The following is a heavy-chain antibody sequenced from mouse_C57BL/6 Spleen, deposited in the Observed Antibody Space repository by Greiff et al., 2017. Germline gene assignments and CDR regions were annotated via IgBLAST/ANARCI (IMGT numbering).Heavy chain of an antibody. Sequence: VQLQQPGPGLVQPSQSLSITCTVSGFSLTSYGVHWVRQSPGKGLEWLGVIWSGGSTDYNAAFVSRLSIRKDNTKSQVFFKMNSLHADDTAIYYCARSGRGSSYFDYWGQGTTLTVSS. J-gene: IGHJ2*01. D-gene: IGHD1-1*01. CDR2: IWSGGST. V-gene: IGHV2-2*01. CDR1: GFSLTSYG. CDR3: ARSGRGSSYFDY.